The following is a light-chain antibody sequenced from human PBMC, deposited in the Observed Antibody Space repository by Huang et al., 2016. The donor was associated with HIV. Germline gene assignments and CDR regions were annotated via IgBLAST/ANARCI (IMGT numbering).Light chain of an antibody. Sequence: EIVMTQSPVTLSVSPGEGVTLSCRASESVSRNLAWFQQKPGQAPRLRIYGAVKRATDIPARFSDNGSGTEFTLTISSLQSDDFETYYCQQYNNGPPWTFGQGTRVDIK. CDR3: QQYNNGPPWT. V-gene: IGKV3-15*01. CDR1: ESVSRN. J-gene: IGKJ1*01. CDR2: GAV.